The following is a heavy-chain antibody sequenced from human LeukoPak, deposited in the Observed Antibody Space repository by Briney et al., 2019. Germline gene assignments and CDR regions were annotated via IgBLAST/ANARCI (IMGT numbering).Heavy chain of an antibody. D-gene: IGHD4-23*01. J-gene: IGHJ6*03. CDR2: ISAYNGNT. CDR1: GYTFTSYG. CDR3: ARAYGGNGYYSYYYMDV. Sequence: ASVKVSCKASGYTFTSYGISWVRQAPGQGLEWMGWISAYNGNTNYAQKFQGRVTMTRNTSISTAYMEVSSLRSEDTAVYYCARAYGGNGYYSYYYMDVWGKGTTVTVSS. V-gene: IGHV1-18*01.